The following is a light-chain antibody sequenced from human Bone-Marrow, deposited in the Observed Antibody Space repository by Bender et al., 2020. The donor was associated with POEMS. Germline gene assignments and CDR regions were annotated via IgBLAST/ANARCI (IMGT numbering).Light chain of an antibody. Sequence: QSALTQPASVSGSPGQSITISCTGTSSDVGGYDFVSWYQQYPGKAPKLMTYEVSHRPSGVSNRFSGSKSGNMASLTISGLQAEDEADYYCSSYTSSSTVVFGGGTKLSVL. J-gene: IGLJ3*02. CDR1: SSDVGGYDF. V-gene: IGLV2-14*01. CDR3: SSYTSSSTVV. CDR2: EVS.